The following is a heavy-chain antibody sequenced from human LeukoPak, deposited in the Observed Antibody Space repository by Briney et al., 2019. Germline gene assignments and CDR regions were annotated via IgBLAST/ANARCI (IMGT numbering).Heavy chain of an antibody. CDR1: GFTFSRNA. CDR3: AKESPYYSDRDYYFDH. J-gene: IGHJ4*02. CDR2: SASGDRT. Sequence: PGGSLRLSCAASGFTFSRNAMSWVRQAPGKGLEWVSASASGDRTYYADSVKGRFTISRDNSRNTLYLQMNSLRAEDTAVYYCAKESPYYSDRDYYFDHWGQGTLVTVSS. D-gene: IGHD3-22*01. V-gene: IGHV3-23*01.